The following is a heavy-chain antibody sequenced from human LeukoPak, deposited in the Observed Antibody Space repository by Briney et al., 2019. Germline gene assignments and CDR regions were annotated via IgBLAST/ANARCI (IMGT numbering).Heavy chain of an antibody. CDR2: IKSKTDGGTT. CDR1: GFTFSNAW. CDR3: TTDLAMSVLLWFGGVDYYGMDV. Sequence: GGSLRLSCAASGFTFSNAWMSWVRQAPGKGLEWVGRIKSKTDGGTTDYAAPVKGRFTTSRDDSKNTLYLRMNSLKTEDTAVYYCTTDLAMSVLLWFGGVDYYGMDVWGKGTTVTVSS. J-gene: IGHJ6*04. V-gene: IGHV3-15*01. D-gene: IGHD3-10*01.